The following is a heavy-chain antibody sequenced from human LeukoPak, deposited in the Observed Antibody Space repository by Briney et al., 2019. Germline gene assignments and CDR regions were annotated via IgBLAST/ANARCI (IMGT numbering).Heavy chain of an antibody. CDR3: VRRYYGLNYFDY. J-gene: IGHJ4*02. Sequence: GGSLRLSCAASGLTVSSNYMSWVRQAPGKGLEWVSVIYSDGSTYYADSVKGRFTISRDHSKNTLYLQMNNLRAEDTAVYYCVRRYYGLNYFDYWGQGTLVTVSS. D-gene: IGHD3-16*01. CDR2: IYSDGST. V-gene: IGHV3-53*01. CDR1: GLTVSSNY.